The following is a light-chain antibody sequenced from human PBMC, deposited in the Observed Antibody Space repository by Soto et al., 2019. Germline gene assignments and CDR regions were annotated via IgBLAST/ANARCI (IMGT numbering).Light chain of an antibody. J-gene: IGKJ4*01. Sequence: DIQMTQSPSSLCASVGDRVTITCQASHDIKKYLNWYQQKAHKVPKLLIHDASTLATGVPSRFTGSGSGTDFTLTINSLQPEDVATYYCQQFDDLPLTFGGGTKVDI. CDR2: DAS. CDR1: HDIKKY. V-gene: IGKV1-33*01. CDR3: QQFDDLPLT.